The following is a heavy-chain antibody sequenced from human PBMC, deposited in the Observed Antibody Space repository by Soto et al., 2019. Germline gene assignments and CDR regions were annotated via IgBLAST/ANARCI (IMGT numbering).Heavy chain of an antibody. CDR2: ISSSSSTI. V-gene: IGHV3-48*01. J-gene: IGHJ6*03. CDR1: GFTFSSYS. Sequence: GGSLRLSCAASGFTFSSYSMNWVRQAPGKGLEWVSYISSSSSTIYYADSGKGRFTISRDNAKNSLYLQMNSLRAEDTAVYYCARFYDFWSGYYKSPYYYYYMDVWGKGTTVTVSS. CDR3: ARFYDFWSGYYKSPYYYYYMDV. D-gene: IGHD3-3*01.